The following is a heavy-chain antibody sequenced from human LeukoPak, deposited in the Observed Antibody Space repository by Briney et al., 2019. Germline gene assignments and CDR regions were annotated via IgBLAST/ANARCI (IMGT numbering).Heavy chain of an antibody. J-gene: IGHJ4*02. D-gene: IGHD2-2*01. Sequence: SETLSLTCTVSGGSISSGSYYWSWIRQPAGKGLEWIGRIYTSGSTNYNPSLKSRVTISVDTSKNQFSLKLSSVTAAATAVYYCARSIVVVPAAISPFDYRGQGSLVTVSS. V-gene: IGHV4-61*02. CDR1: GGSISSGSYY. CDR2: IYTSGST. CDR3: ARSIVVVPAAISPFDY.